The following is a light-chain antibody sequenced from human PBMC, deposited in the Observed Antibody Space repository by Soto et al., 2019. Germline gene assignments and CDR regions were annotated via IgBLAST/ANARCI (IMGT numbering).Light chain of an antibody. CDR2: SNK. V-gene: IGLV1-44*01. Sequence: QSVLTQSPSASGTSGQRVTISCSGSSSNIGSNTVNWYQQLPGTAPNLLIFSNKQRPSGVPDRISGSTSGTSASLAISGLQSEDEDDYYCSGWDDSLNGRVFGGGTKLTVL. CDR3: SGWDDSLNGRV. CDR1: SSNIGSNT. J-gene: IGLJ3*02.